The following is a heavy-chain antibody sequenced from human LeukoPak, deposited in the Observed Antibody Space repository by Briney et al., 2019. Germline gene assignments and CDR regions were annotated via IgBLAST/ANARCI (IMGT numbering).Heavy chain of an antibody. Sequence: ASVKVSCKASGYTFTSYGISWVRQAPGQGLEWMGWINAYNGNTNYAQKLQGRVTMTTDTSTSTAYMELRSLRSDDTAVYYCARESSGSYQYYYYYGMDVWGQGTTVTVSS. J-gene: IGHJ6*02. V-gene: IGHV1-18*01. D-gene: IGHD1-26*01. CDR2: INAYNGNT. CDR3: ARESSGSYQYYYYYGMDV. CDR1: GYTFTSYG.